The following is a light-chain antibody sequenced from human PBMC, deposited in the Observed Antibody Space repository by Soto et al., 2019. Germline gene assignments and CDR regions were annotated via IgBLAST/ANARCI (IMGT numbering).Light chain of an antibody. J-gene: IGKJ5*01. V-gene: IGKV3-20*01. CDR2: CAS. Sequence: EIVMTQSPSTLSVSPGERATLSCRASQSISSNLAWYQQKPGQAPRLLIYCASSRATGIPDRFSGSGSGTDFTLTISRLEPEDFAVYYCQQYGSSPITFGQGTRLEIK. CDR3: QQYGSSPIT. CDR1: QSISSN.